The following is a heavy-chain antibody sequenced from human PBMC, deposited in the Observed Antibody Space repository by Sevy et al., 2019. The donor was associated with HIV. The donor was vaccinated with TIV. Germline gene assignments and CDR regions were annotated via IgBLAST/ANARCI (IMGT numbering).Heavy chain of an antibody. J-gene: IGHJ4*02. D-gene: IGHD5-12*01. Sequence: GGSLRLSCAASGFTFSSYAMSWVRQAPGKGLEWVSTISSSGGSTYYAHSVKGRFTISRDNAKNSLYLQMNSLRAEDTAVYYCATDKGGYDPFDYWGQGTLVTVSS. CDR2: ISSSGGST. CDR1: GFTFSSYA. CDR3: ATDKGGYDPFDY. V-gene: IGHV3-23*01.